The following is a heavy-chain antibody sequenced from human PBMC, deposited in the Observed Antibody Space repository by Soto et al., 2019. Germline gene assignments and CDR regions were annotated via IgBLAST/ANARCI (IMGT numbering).Heavy chain of an antibody. CDR3: AVVPAATSELDY. D-gene: IGHD2-2*01. V-gene: IGHV1-18*01. J-gene: IGHJ4*02. Sequence: ASVKVSCKASGYTFTSYGISWVRQAPGQGLEWMGWISAYNGNTNYAQKLQGRVTMTADTSTSTAYMELRSLRPGATAVYYCAVVPAATSELDYWGQGTLVTVSS. CDR2: ISAYNGNT. CDR1: GYTFTSYG.